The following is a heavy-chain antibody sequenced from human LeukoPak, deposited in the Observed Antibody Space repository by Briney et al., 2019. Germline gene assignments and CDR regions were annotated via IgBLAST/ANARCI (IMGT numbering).Heavy chain of an antibody. CDR3: ARGRYKYPFDY. CDR1: GGSFSGYY. Sequence: SETLSLTCAVYGGSFSGYYWSWIRQPPGKGLEWIGEINHSGSTNYNPSLKSRVTISVDTSKNQFSLKLGSVTAADTAVYYCARGRYKYPFDYWGQGTLVTVSS. V-gene: IGHV4-34*01. CDR2: INHSGST. J-gene: IGHJ4*02. D-gene: IGHD3-16*02.